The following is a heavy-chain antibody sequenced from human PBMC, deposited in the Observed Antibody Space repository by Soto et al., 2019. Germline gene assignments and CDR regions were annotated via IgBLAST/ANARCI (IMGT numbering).Heavy chain of an antibody. J-gene: IGHJ4*02. CDR2: INPDGSEK. CDR1: GFTFSSSW. CDR3: SRSLDS. V-gene: IGHV3-7*01. Sequence: GGSLRLSCAASGFTFSSSWMDWVRQAPGKGLEWVANINPDGSEKHYVGSVEGRFTISRDNAKNSLYLQMSSLTAEDSALYYCSRSLDSYGQGTRVTVSS.